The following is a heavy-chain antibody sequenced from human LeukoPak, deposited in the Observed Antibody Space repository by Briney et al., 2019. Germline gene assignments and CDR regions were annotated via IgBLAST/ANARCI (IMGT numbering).Heavy chain of an antibody. Sequence: SETLSLTCTVSGGSISSGDYYWSWIRQPPGKGLEWIGYIYYSGSTYYNPSLKSRVTISVDTSKNQFSLKLSSVTAADTAVYYCARQEVRGVIITLDYWGQGTLVTVSS. CDR2: IYYSGST. V-gene: IGHV4-30-4*08. CDR1: GGSISSGDYY. CDR3: ARQEVRGVIITLDY. D-gene: IGHD3-10*01. J-gene: IGHJ4*02.